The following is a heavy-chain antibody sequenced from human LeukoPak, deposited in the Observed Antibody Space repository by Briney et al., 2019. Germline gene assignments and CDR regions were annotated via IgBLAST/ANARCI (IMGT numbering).Heavy chain of an antibody. CDR3: AKRNNPTVGHNYFDV. D-gene: IGHD1-1*01. CDR1: GFTFSSSD. CDR2: IRHSDSNT. Sequence: GESLRLSCAASGFTFSSSDMSWVRQPPGSGLEWVSSIRHSDSNTYYADSVMSRFTISRDNSKNTLYPQMNRLSAENTAVYYGAKRNNPTVGHNYFDVWGQGTMVSVSS. V-gene: IGHV3-23*01. J-gene: IGHJ4*02.